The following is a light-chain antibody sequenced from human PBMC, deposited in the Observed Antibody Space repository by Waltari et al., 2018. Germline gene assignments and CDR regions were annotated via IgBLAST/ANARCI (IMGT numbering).Light chain of an antibody. J-gene: IGKJ1*01. CDR3: QQLNSYQWT. Sequence: IQLTQSPSSLSASVGDRVTITCQASQGISNYLAWYQQKPGKAPKLLSYAASTLQSGVPSRCRGRGSGTDFTLTISSLQPEHFATYYCQQLNSYQWTFGQGTKVEIK. V-gene: IGKV1-9*01. CDR1: QGISNY. CDR2: AAS.